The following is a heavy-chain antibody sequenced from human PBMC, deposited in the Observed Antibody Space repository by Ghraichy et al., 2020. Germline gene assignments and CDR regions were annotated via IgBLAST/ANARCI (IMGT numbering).Heavy chain of an antibody. D-gene: IGHD4-17*01. J-gene: IGHJ4*02. CDR1: GFTFDDYG. Sequence: GGSLRLSCAASGFTFDDYGMSWVRQAPGKGLEWVSGINWNGGSTGYADSVKGRFTISRDNAKNSLYLQMNSLRAEDTALYYCARDRDGDHVSRGLYYFDYWGQGTLVTVSS. V-gene: IGHV3-20*04. CDR2: INWNGGST. CDR3: ARDRDGDHVSRGLYYFDY.